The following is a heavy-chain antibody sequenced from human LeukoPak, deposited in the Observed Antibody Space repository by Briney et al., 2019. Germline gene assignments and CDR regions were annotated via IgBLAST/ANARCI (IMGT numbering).Heavy chain of an antibody. CDR3: ARFTHSEKGAFDI. CDR1: GFTFSNYA. D-gene: IGHD3-3*01. J-gene: IGHJ3*02. V-gene: IGHV3-23*01. Sequence: GGSLRLSCVASGFTFSNYAMIWVRQAPGKGLEWVSAISGSGRNTYYADSVKGRFISSRDNSKNTLYLQMNSLRAEDTAVYYCARFTHSEKGAFDIWGQGTMVTVSS. CDR2: ISGSGRNT.